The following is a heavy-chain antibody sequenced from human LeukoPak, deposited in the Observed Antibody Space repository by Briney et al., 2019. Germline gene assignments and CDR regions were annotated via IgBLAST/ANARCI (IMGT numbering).Heavy chain of an antibody. CDR1: GFTFSTYW. CDR3: ARVEDTSGWYWIAY. CDR2: IKQDGSEQ. D-gene: IGHD6-19*01. Sequence: GGSLRLSCAASGFTFSTYWMTWVRQAPGKGLEWVASIKQDGSEQYYVDSVKGRFTISRDNAKNSLYLQMNGLRAEDTAVYYCARVEDTSGWYWIAYWGQGTLVTVSS. V-gene: IGHV3-7*01. J-gene: IGHJ4*02.